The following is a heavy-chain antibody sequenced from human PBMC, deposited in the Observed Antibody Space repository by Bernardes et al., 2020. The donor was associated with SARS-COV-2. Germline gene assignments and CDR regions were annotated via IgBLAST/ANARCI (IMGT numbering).Heavy chain of an antibody. J-gene: IGHJ4*01. Sequence: KVSCRASGYTSPTYWIGWVRQMPGQGLEWMGLIYLDDSDTRYSPSFEGLVTISADKSINTAYLQWSSLKASDTAIYFCATPVGGTDYVDYWGHGTQVTVTS. D-gene: IGHD3-16*01. CDR3: ATPVGGTDYVDY. CDR2: IYLDDSDT. V-gene: IGHV5-51*01. CDR1: GYTSPTYW.